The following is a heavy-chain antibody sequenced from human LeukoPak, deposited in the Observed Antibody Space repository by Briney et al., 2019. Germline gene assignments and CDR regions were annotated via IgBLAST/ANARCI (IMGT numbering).Heavy chain of an antibody. V-gene: IGHV4-59*01. Sequence: PSETLSLTCTVSGGSISNYYWGWIRQPPGKGLEWIGYIYYTGDTNYNPSLKSRVTISVDTSKNQFSLRLSSVTAADTAVYYCARVRRCSSTSCFRSQSQDPVVGWFDPWGQGTLVTGSS. CDR3: ARVRRCSSTSCFRSQSQDPVVGWFDP. CDR1: GGSISNYY. CDR2: IYYTGDT. D-gene: IGHD2-2*01. J-gene: IGHJ5*02.